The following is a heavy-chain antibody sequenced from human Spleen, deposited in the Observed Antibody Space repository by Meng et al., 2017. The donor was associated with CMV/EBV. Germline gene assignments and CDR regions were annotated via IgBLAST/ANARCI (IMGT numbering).Heavy chain of an antibody. V-gene: IGHV3-30*02. CDR1: GFTFSTYG. D-gene: IGHD2-8*01. Sequence: GGSLRLSCAASGFTFSTYGMHWVRQAPGKGLEWVTFIRFDGSNEYYADSVKGRFTISRDKSKNTLYLQMNSLRAEDTAVYYCVRGGKYCSTVNCPRWFDSWGQGTLVTVSS. CDR3: VRGGKYCSTVNCPRWFDS. CDR2: IRFDGSNE. J-gene: IGHJ5*01.